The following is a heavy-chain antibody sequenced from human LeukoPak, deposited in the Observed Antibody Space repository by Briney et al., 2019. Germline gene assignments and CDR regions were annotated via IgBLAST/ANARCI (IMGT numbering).Heavy chain of an antibody. CDR2: IYSSGST. CDR3: ARLEMAIFGVFDI. Sequence: PSQTLSLTCTVSGGSISSGSFYWSWIRQPAGKGLEWIGRIYSSGSTNYNPSLKSRVTISVDTSKNQFSLRLSSVTAADTAVYYCARLEMAIFGVFDIWGQGTMVTVSS. CDR1: GGSISSGSFY. D-gene: IGHD5-24*01. V-gene: IGHV4-61*02. J-gene: IGHJ3*02.